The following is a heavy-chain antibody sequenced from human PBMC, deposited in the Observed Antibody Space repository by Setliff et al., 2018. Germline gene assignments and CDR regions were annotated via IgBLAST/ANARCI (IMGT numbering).Heavy chain of an antibody. J-gene: IGHJ4*02. CDR2: ISVYTGNT. Sequence: ASVKVSCKASGYTFSHSGITWVRQAPGQGLEWMGWISVYTGNTNYAPKLQGRVTMTTDASTSTAYMELKGLTSDDTAVYYCARDADYYDTGEYPIVDYWGQGTLVTVSS. CDR3: ARDADYYDTGEYPIVDY. D-gene: IGHD3-22*01. CDR1: GYTFSHSG. V-gene: IGHV1-18*01.